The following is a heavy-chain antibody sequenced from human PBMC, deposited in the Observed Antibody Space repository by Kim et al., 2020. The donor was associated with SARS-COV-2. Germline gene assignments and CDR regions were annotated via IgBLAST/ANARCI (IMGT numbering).Heavy chain of an antibody. CDR1: GYSFSSYW. CDR2: IYPGDSDT. V-gene: IGHV5-51*01. CDR3: ARLLGSDYSKRYYFDY. Sequence: GESLQISCNGSGYSFSSYWIAWVRQMPGKGLEWMGIIYPGDSDTRYSPSFQGQVSFSADKSISTAYLQWSSLKASDTATYYCARLLGSDYSKRYYFDYWGQGTLVTVSS. J-gene: IGHJ4*02. D-gene: IGHD4-4*01.